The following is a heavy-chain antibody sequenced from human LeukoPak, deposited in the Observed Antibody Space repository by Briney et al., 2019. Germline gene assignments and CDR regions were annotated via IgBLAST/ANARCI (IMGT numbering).Heavy chain of an antibody. V-gene: IGHV4-59*01. D-gene: IGHD7-27*01. CDR2: IFQSGTT. CDR3: ARDSWGRFDY. CDR1: GDSITTYY. Sequence: SETLPLTCTVPGDSITTYYWSWIRQPPGKGLEWIGYIFQSGTTKYNPSLKSRVTILSDVSKNQFSLNLTSVTAADTAVYYCARDSWGRFDYWGQGTLVAVSS. J-gene: IGHJ4*02.